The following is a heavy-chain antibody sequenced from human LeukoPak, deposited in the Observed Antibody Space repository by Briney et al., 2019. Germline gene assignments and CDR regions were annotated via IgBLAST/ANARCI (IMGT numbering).Heavy chain of an antibody. CDR2: ISGCGGTK. J-gene: IGHJ4*02. V-gene: IGHV3-23*01. D-gene: IGHD4/OR15-4a*01. CDR3: VKGGLNMATDPAGFFDY. CDR1: GWIFNNLS. Sequence: GGAVRLSCEPCGWIFNNLSMSEVHQPAGKERDGVASISGCGGTKYYADSVKDRCTFSTDNSKNSLYLQMNNPRAEATAIYFCVKGGLNMATDPAGFFDYWGKRSLVSVSS.